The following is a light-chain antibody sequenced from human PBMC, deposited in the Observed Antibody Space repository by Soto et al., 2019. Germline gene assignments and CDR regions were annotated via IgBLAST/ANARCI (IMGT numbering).Light chain of an antibody. CDR2: DAS. J-gene: IGKJ5*01. CDR1: QSVSSY. Sequence: EIVLTQSPATLSLSPGERATLSCRASQSVSSYLACYQQKPGQAPRLLIYDASNRATGIPARFSGSGAGTAFTLTISSLEPEDFAVYYCQQRSNWPPRITFGQGTRLEIK. CDR3: QQRSNWPPRIT. V-gene: IGKV3-11*01.